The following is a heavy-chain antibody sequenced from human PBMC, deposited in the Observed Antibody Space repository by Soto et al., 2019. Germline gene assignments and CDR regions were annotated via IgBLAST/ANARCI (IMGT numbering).Heavy chain of an antibody. CDR3: ARDLEYYDSSGSPTDY. D-gene: IGHD3-22*01. CDR2: ISAYNGNT. Sequence: GASVKVSCKASGYTFTGYYMHWVRQAPGQGLEWMGWISAYNGNTNYAQKLQGRVTMTTDTSTSTAYMELRSLRSDDTAVYYCARDLEYYDSSGSPTDYWGQGTLVTVSS. V-gene: IGHV1-18*04. CDR1: GYTFTGYY. J-gene: IGHJ4*02.